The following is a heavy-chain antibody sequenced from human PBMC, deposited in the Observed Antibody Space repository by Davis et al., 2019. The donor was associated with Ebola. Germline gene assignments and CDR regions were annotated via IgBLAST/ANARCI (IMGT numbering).Heavy chain of an antibody. V-gene: IGHV3-7*01. J-gene: IGHJ6*02. CDR1: GFTFSSYW. CDR3: ARVRHYGMDV. Sequence: GESLKISCAASGFTFSSYWMSWVRQAPGKGLEWVANIKQDGSEKYYVDSVKGRFTISRDNSKNTLYLQMNSLRAEDTAVYYCARVRHYGMDVWGQGTTVTVSS. CDR2: IKQDGSEK.